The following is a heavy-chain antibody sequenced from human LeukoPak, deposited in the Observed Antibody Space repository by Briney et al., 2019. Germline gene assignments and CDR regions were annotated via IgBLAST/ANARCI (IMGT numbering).Heavy chain of an antibody. CDR2: IDPSDSYT. V-gene: IGHV5-10-1*01. CDR3: ASRTGHDY. Sequence: GESLKISCKGSGYSFTSYWIRWVRQMPAKDLEWMGRIDPSDSYTNYSPSFQGHVTISADKSISTAYLQWSSLKASDTAMYYCASRTGHDYWGQGTLVTVSS. CDR1: GYSFTSYW. J-gene: IGHJ4*02. D-gene: IGHD1-14*01.